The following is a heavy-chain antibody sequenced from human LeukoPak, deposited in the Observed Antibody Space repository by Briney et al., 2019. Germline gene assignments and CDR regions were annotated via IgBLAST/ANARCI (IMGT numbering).Heavy chain of an antibody. CDR3: ARDRGSGLDAFDI. CDR2: INPNSGGT. Sequence: ASVKVSCXASGYIFTGYYIHWVRQAPGQGLEWMGRINPNSGGTNCAQKFQGRVTMTRDTSISTAYMELSNLKSDDAAVYYCARDRGSGLDAFDIWGQGTMVTVSS. J-gene: IGHJ3*02. V-gene: IGHV1-2*06. D-gene: IGHD2-15*01. CDR1: GYIFTGYY.